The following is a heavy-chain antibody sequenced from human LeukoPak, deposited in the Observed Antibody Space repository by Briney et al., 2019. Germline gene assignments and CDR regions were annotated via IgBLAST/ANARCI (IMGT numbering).Heavy chain of an antibody. D-gene: IGHD5-12*01. J-gene: IGHJ4*02. CDR1: GGSISSSSYY. CDR3: ATLYRGYSGYTTADYFDY. CDR2: IYYSGST. Sequence: PSETLSLTCTVSGGSISSSSYYWGWIRQPPGKGLEWIGSIYYSGSTYYNPSLKSRVTISVDTSKNQFSLKLSSVTAADTAVYYCATLYRGYSGYTTADYFDYWGQGTLVTVSS. V-gene: IGHV4-39*01.